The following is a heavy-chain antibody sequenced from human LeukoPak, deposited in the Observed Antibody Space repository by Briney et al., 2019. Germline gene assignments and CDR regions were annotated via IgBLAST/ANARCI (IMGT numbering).Heavy chain of an antibody. CDR3: ARDAYGGNSFDY. CDR2: IIPIFGTA. V-gene: IGHV1-69*13. D-gene: IGHD4-23*01. J-gene: IGHJ4*02. CDR1: GGTFSSYA. Sequence: ASVEVSCTASGGTFSSYAISWVRQAPGQGLEWMGGIIPIFGTANYAQKFQGRVTITADESTSTAYMELSSLRSEDTAVYYCARDAYGGNSFDYWGQGTLVTVSS.